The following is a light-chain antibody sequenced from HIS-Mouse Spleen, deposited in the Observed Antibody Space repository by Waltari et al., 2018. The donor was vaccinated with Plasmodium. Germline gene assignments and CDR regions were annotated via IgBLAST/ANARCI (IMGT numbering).Light chain of an antibody. CDR3: QQYGSSSWT. J-gene: IGKJ1*01. CDR2: GAS. Sequence: EIVLTQSPSTLSLSPGERATLSCRARPSVSSSYLAWYQQKPGQAPRLLIDGASSRATGIPDRFSGSGSGTDFTLTISRLEPEDFAVYYCQQYGSSSWTFGQGTKVEIK. CDR1: PSVSSSY. V-gene: IGKV3-20*01.